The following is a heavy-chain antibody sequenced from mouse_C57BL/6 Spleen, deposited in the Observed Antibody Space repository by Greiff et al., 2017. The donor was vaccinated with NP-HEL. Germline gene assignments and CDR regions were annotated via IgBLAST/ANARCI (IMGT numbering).Heavy chain of an antibody. Sequence: VQLQQSGPELVKPGASVKISCKASGYSFTGYYMNWVKQSPEKSLEWIGEINPSTGGTTYNQKFKAKATLTVDKSSSTAYMQLKSLTSEDSAVYYWAREAYYSNYGAMDYWGQGTSVTVSS. CDR3: AREAYYSNYGAMDY. CDR2: INPSTGGT. D-gene: IGHD2-5*01. J-gene: IGHJ4*01. V-gene: IGHV1-42*01. CDR1: GYSFTGYY.